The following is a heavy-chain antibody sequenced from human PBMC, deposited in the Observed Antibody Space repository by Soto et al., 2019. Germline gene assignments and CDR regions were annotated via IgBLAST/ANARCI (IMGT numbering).Heavy chain of an antibody. CDR3: ARDKLLVDCFDP. D-gene: IGHD1-26*01. J-gene: IGHJ5*02. CDR2: IIPIFGTA. CDR1: GGTFSSYA. V-gene: IGHV1-69*12. Sequence: QVQLVQSGAEVKKPGSSVKVSCKASGGTFSSYAISWVRQAPGQGLEWMGGIIPIFGTANYAQKFQGRVTITADESTSTAYIELSSLRSDDTAVYYCARDKLLVDCFDPWGQGTLVTVSS.